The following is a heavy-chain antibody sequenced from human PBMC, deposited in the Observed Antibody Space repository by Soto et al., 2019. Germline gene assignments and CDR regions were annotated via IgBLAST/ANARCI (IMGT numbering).Heavy chain of an antibody. CDR3: ARLPHYYDSSGYQRASDY. CDR2: IIPIFGTA. D-gene: IGHD3-22*01. J-gene: IGHJ4*02. Sequence: GASVKVSCKASGGTFSSYAISWVRQAPGQGLEWMGGIIPIFGTANCAQKFQGRVTITADKSTSTAYMELSSLRSEDTAVYYCARLPHYYDSSGYQRASDYWGQGTLVTAPQ. V-gene: IGHV1-69*06. CDR1: GGTFSSYA.